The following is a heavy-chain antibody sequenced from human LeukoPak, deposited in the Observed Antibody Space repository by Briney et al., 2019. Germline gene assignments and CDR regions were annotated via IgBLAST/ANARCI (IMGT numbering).Heavy chain of an antibody. D-gene: IGHD2-15*01. CDR1: GYTFTGYY. V-gene: IGHV1-2*02. CDR3: ARGGYCSSGNCFVIAAEFDY. CDR2: INPNSGGT. J-gene: IGHJ4*02. Sequence: ASVKVSCKASGYTFTGYYMHWVRQAPGQGLEWMGWINPNSGGTDYAQKFQGRVTMTRDTSISTAYMGLKWLGSDDTAVYYCARGGYCSSGNCFVIAAEFDYWGQGTLVTVSS.